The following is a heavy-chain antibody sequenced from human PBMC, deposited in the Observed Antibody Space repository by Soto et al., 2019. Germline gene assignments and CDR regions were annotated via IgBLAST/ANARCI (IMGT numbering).Heavy chain of an antibody. CDR1: GFTFSSYA. V-gene: IGHV3-23*01. CDR3: AKGITGRPYYYYYMDV. CDR2: ISGSGGST. D-gene: IGHD3-10*01. J-gene: IGHJ6*03. Sequence: EVQLLESGGGLVQPGGSLRLSCAASGFTFSSYAMSWVRQAPGKGLEWVSAISGSGGSTYYADSVKGRFTISRDNSKNTRYLQMNSLRAEDTAVYYCAKGITGRPYYYYYMDVWGKGTTVTVSS.